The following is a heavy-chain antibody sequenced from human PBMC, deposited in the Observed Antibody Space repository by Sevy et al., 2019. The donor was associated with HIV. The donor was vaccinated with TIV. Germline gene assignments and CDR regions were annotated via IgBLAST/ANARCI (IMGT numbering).Heavy chain of an antibody. V-gene: IGHV1-18*01. CDR2: ISAYNGNT. CDR3: ARERGYCSSTSCYRDYYYYGMDV. D-gene: IGHD2-2*02. CDR1: GYTFTSYG. J-gene: IGHJ6*02. Sequence: ASVKVSCKASGYTFTSYGISWVRQAPGQGLEWMGWISAYNGNTNYAQKLQGRVTMTTDTSTGTAYMELRSLRSDDTAVYYCARERGYCSSTSCYRDYYYYGMDVWGQGTTVTVSS.